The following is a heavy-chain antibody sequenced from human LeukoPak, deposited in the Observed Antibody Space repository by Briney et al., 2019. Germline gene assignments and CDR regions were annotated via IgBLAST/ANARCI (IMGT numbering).Heavy chain of an antibody. V-gene: IGHV3-64*04. CDR1: GFTFSSYA. J-gene: IGHJ4*02. D-gene: IGHD6-19*01. CDR2: ISSNGGST. CDR3: VRKSGLGGWLDY. Sequence: PGGSLRLSCSASGFTFSSYAMHWVRQAPGKGLEYVSAISSNGGSTYYADSVKGRFTISRDNSKNTLYLQLNSLRAEDTAVYYCVRKSGLGGWLDYWGQGTQVTVSS.